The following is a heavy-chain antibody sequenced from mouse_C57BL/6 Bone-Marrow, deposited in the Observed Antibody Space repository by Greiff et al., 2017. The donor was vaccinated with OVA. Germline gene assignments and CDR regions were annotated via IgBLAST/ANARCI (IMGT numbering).Heavy chain of an antibody. CDR2: IYPGNSDT. CDR1: GYTFTSYW. J-gene: IGHJ1*03. Sequence: VQLQQSGTVLARPGASVKMSCKTSGYTFTSYWMHWVKQRPGQGLEWIGAIYPGNSDTSYNQKFKGKAKLTAVTSSSTAYMELSSLTTEDSAVYYCTGRKANWDSWYFDVWGTGTTVTVSS. V-gene: IGHV1-5*01. CDR3: TGRKANWDSWYFDV. D-gene: IGHD4-1*01.